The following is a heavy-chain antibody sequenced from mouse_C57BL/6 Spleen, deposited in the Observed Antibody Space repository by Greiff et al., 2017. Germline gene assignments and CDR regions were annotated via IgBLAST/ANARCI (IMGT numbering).Heavy chain of an antibody. CDR3: ANGGYYYAMDY. CDR1: GFTFTDYY. J-gene: IGHJ4*01. V-gene: IGHV7-3*01. D-gene: IGHD3-1*01. Sequence: EVKLVESGGGLVQPGGSLSLSCAASGFTFTDYYMSWVRQPPGKALEWLGFIRNKANGYTTEYSASVKGRFTISRDNSQSILYLQMNALRAEDSATYYCANGGYYYAMDYWGQGTSVTVSS. CDR2: IRNKANGYTT.